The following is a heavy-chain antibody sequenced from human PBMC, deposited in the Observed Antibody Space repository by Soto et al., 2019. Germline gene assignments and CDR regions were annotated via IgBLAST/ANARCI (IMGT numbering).Heavy chain of an antibody. V-gene: IGHV3-23*01. CDR3: YGTALLYRGGVYYYGMDV. Sequence: GGSLILSCAASGFTFSSYAMSWVRQAPGKGLEWVSAISGSGGSTYYADSVKGRFTISRDNSKTTLYLQMNSLRAEDTAVYYCYGTALLYRGGVYYYGMDVWGQGTTVTVSS. D-gene: IGHD2-2*02. CDR1: GFTFSSYA. J-gene: IGHJ6*02. CDR2: ISGSGGST.